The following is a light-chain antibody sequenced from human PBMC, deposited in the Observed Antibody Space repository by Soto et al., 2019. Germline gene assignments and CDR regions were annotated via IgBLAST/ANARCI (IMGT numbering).Light chain of an antibody. CDR1: QSVITTN. J-gene: IGKJ1*01. CDR2: GAS. V-gene: IGKV3-20*01. CDR3: QQYGSSPPT. Sequence: EIVLTQSPGTLALSPGERATLSCRASQSVITTNLAWYQRKPGQAPRLLIYGASSSATDIPARFSGSGSGTDCPLTITRLEPEDFAVYYCQQYGSSPPTFGQGPKVEIK.